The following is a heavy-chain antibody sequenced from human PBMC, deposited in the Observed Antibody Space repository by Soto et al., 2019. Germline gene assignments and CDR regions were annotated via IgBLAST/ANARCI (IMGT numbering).Heavy chain of an antibody. V-gene: IGHV4-30-4*01. D-gene: IGHD3-16*01. CDR1: GGSISSGDYY. CDR3: ARVGHPGGNYGMDV. J-gene: IGHJ6*02. Sequence: QVQLQESGPGLVKPLQTLSLTCTVSGGSISSGDYYWSWIRQPPGKGLEWIGYIYYSGSIYYNPSLKSRVTIPVDTSKNQFSLRLSSVTAADTDVYYCARVGHPGGNYGMDVWGQGTTVTVSS. CDR2: IYYSGSI.